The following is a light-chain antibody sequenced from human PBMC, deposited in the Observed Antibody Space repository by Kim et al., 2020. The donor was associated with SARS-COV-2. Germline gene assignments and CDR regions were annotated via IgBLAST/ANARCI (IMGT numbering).Light chain of an antibody. CDR3: CSYAGSNTYVV. CDR1: SSDVGRYNL. CDR2: EVS. J-gene: IGLJ2*01. Sequence: QLMSCSVTGASSDVGRYNLVSWYQRPPGKAAKLMIYEVSKRPSGVSNRFSGSKSGNTASLTISGLQAEDEADYYCCSYAGSNTYVVFGGGTQLTVL. V-gene: IGLV2-23*02.